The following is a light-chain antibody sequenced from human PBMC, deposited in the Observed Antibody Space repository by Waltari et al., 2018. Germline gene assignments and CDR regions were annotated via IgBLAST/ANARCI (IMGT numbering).Light chain of an antibody. CDR3: QQYQSYSGT. Sequence: DIQMTQSPSTLSASVGDRVTITCRASQSISSWLVWYQQKPGKAPKLLIQKASTLRSGVPSRFSGSGSGTEFTLTISSLQADDFATYYCQQYQSYSGTFGQGTKVEVK. CDR1: QSISSW. V-gene: IGKV1-5*03. J-gene: IGKJ1*01. CDR2: KAS.